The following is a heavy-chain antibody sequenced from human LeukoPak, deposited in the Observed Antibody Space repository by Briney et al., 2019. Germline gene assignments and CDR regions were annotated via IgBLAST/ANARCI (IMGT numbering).Heavy chain of an antibody. V-gene: IGHV1-18*01. Sequence: ASVSVSCTASGYTFTRYGIRCVRESPGQGLEWRGWISAYNGNTNYAQKLQGRVNMTKDISTSTAYMELRSLRSEDTAVYYCARGCGGGSCYFDYWGQGTLVTVS. J-gene: IGHJ4*02. D-gene: IGHD2-15*01. CDR3: ARGCGGGSCYFDY. CDR1: GYTFTRYG. CDR2: ISAYNGNT.